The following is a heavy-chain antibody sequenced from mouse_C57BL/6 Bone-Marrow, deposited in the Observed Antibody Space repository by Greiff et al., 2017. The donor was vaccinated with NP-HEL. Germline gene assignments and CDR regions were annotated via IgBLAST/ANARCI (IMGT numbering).Heavy chain of an antibody. CDR1: GFNIKDDY. CDR3: TMVTFRYAMDY. CDR2: IDPENGDT. J-gene: IGHJ4*01. Sequence: VQLQQSGAELVRPGASVKLSCTASGFNIKDDYMHWVKQRPEQGLEWIGWIDPENGDTEYAPKFQGKATITADTSSNTAYLQLSSLTSEDTAVYYCTMVTFRYAMDYWGQGTSVTVSS. V-gene: IGHV14-4*01. D-gene: IGHD2-2*01.